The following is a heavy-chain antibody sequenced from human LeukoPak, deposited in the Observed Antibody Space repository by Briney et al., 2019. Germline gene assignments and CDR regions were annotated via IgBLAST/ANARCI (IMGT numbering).Heavy chain of an antibody. V-gene: IGHV1-46*01. CDR1: AYTFTCNY. J-gene: IGHJ5*02. CDR3: ARDNSVREEAWWFNP. CDR2: ISPSDGST. D-gene: IGHD3-10*01. Sequence: PSVKLSCNAFAYTFTCNYMHWVRHAPAQGTEWMGVISPSDGSTTYAQTFQGRVTLTRDMSTRTDYLELSSLRSEDTAVYYCARDNSVREEAWWFNPWGQGSLVTVSS.